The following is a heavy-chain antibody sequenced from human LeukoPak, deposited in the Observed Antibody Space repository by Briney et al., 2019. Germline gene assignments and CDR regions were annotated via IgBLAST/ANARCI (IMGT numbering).Heavy chain of an antibody. CDR1: GYTFTSYD. Sequence: ASVKVSCKASGYTFTSYDINWVRQAPGQGLEWMGWMNPNSGNTGYAQKFQGRVTMTRNTSISTAYMELSSLRSEDTAVYYCAVLRYFDWLSGWFDPWGQGTLVTVSS. J-gene: IGHJ5*02. D-gene: IGHD3-9*01. CDR2: MNPNSGNT. CDR3: AVLRYFDWLSGWFDP. V-gene: IGHV1-8*01.